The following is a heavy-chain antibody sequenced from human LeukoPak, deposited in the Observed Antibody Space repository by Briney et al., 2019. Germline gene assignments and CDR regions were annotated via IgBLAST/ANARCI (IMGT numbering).Heavy chain of an antibody. D-gene: IGHD4-23*01. CDR1: GFTFSSYA. Sequence: GGSLRLSCAASGFTFSSYAMHWVRQAPGKGLEWVAVISYDGSNKYYADSVKGRFTISRDNAKNSLYLQMNSLRAEDTAVYYCARVRWGEGAFDIWGQGTMVTVSS. CDR3: ARVRWGEGAFDI. V-gene: IGHV3-30-3*01. CDR2: ISYDGSNK. J-gene: IGHJ3*02.